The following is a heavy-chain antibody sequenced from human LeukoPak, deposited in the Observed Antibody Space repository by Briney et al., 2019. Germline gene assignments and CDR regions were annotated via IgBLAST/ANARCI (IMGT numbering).Heavy chain of an antibody. CDR1: GFTFSSYS. D-gene: IGHD3-9*01. J-gene: IGHJ6*03. Sequence: GGSLRLSCAASGFTFSSYSMNWVRQAPGKGLEWVSSISSSSSYIYYADSVKGRFTISRDNAKNSLYLQMNSLRAEDTAVYYCARANDNYYYYYMDVWGKGTTVTISS. CDR2: ISSSSSYI. V-gene: IGHV3-21*01. CDR3: ARANDNYYYYYMDV.